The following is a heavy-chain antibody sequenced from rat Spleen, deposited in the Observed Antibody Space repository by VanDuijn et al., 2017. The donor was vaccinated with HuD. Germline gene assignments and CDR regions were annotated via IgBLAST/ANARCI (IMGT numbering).Heavy chain of an antibody. CDR2: IWTGGST. V-gene: IGHV2-43*01. Sequence: QVQLKESGPGLVKPSETLSLTCTVSGFSLTSYHVSWVRQPPGKGLEWMGVIWTGGSTAYNSLLKSRLSISRDTSKNQVFLKMNSLQTDDTAIYYCTREHNWGFDYWGQGVMVTVSS. CDR3: TREHNWGFDY. CDR1: GFSLTSYH. J-gene: IGHJ2*01. D-gene: IGHD5-1*01.